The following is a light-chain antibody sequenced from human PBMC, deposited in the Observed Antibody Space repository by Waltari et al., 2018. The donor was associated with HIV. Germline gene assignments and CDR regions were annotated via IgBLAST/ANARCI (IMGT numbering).Light chain of an antibody. CDR3: QQYYSPPPT. J-gene: IGKJ1*01. CDR2: WAS. Sequence: DVVMTQSPDALAVSLGERATINCKATHSVFYTPNAKNYIAWYQQRPGQAPKLLIYWASTREFGVSARFSGSGSGTNFTLTITSQQAEDVAVYYCQQYYSPPPTFGQGTKVEIK. CDR1: HSVFYTPNAKNY. V-gene: IGKV4-1*01.